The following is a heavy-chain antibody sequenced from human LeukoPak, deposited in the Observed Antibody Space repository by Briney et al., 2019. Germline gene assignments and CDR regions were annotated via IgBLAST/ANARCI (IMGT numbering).Heavy chain of an antibody. Sequence: GGSLRLSCAASGFTFNNYDMTWVRQAAGKGLEWVSGISGSGGITYYADSVKGRFTISRDNSKNTLYLQMNSLRAEDTAVYYCARDFDYVWGSYRLWYFDLWGRGTLVTVSS. D-gene: IGHD3-16*02. V-gene: IGHV3-23*01. CDR3: ARDFDYVWGSYRLWYFDL. J-gene: IGHJ2*01. CDR1: GFTFNNYD. CDR2: ISGSGGIT.